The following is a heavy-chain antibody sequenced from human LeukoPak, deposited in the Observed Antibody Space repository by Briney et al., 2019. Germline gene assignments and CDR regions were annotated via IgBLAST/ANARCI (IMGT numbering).Heavy chain of an antibody. CDR3: ARDDSDFAY. J-gene: IGHJ4*02. Sequence: SETLSLTCTVSDYSISSGFYWGWIRQPPGKGLEWLGSIHHSGTTHYNPSLMSRVTSSVDTSKNHISLKVTSVTASDTAVYYCARDDSDFAYWGQGTLVTVSS. V-gene: IGHV4-38-2*02. CDR2: IHHSGTT. CDR1: DYSISSGFY. D-gene: IGHD4-11*01.